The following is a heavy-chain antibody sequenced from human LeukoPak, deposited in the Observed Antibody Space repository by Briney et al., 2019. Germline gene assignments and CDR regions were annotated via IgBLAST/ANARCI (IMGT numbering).Heavy chain of an antibody. Sequence: GGSLRLSCAASGFTFSSYAMSWVRQAPGKGLEWVSAISGSGGSTYYADSVEGRFTISRDNSKNTLYLQMNSLRAEDTAVYYCAKSSTNYYYYGMDVWGQGTTVTVSS. CDR2: ISGSGGST. CDR1: GFTFSSYA. CDR3: AKSSTNYYYYGMDV. V-gene: IGHV3-23*01. D-gene: IGHD2-2*01. J-gene: IGHJ6*02.